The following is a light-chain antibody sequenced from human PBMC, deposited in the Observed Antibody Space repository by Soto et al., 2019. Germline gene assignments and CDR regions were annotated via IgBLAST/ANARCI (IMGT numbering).Light chain of an antibody. J-gene: IGKJ2*01. CDR2: AAS. Sequence: DIQMTQSPSSLSASVGDRVTITCRASQSISNFLNWYQQKPGKAPNLLIYAASSLQSGVPSRFSGSGSGTDFTLTISSLQPEDFATYYCQQSYSAPPGTFGQGTNLEIK. V-gene: IGKV1-39*01. CDR1: QSISNF. CDR3: QQSYSAPPGT.